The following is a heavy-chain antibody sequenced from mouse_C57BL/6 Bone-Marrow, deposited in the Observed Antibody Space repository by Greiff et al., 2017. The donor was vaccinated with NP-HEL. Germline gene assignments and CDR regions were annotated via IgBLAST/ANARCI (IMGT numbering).Heavy chain of an antibody. Sequence: EVQLVESGGGLVQPGESLKLSCESNEYEFPSPDMSWVRKTPEKRLELVAAINSDGGSTYYPDTMERRFIISRDNTKKTLYLQMSSLRSEDTALYYCARHGGPALLRYWYFDVWGTGTTVTVSS. J-gene: IGHJ1*03. V-gene: IGHV5-2*01. D-gene: IGHD1-1*01. CDR3: ARHGGPALLRYWYFDV. CDR1: EYEFPSPD. CDR2: INSDGGST.